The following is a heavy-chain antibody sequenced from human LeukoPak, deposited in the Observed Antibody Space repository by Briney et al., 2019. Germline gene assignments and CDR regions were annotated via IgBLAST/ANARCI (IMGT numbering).Heavy chain of an antibody. CDR3: ARGDSSSQDY. Sequence: PSVTLSLTCTVSGGSISSYYWSWIRQPPGKGLEWIGYIYYSGSTNYNPSLKSRVTISVDTSKNQFSLKLSSVTPADTAVYYCARGDSSSQDYGGQATLVTVSS. CDR2: IYYSGST. CDR1: GGSISSYY. J-gene: IGHJ4*02. V-gene: IGHV4-59*01. D-gene: IGHD6-13*01.